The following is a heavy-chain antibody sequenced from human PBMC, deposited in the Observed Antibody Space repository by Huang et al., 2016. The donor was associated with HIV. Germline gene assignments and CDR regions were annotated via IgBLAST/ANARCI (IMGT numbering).Heavy chain of an antibody. CDR2: ISYDAKRK. Sequence: QVQLVESGGGVVQPGRSLRISCAASGFTFSSYGMHWVRQAPGKGLGWVAVISYDAKRKYYADPVKGRFSISRDNSKTTVYLQLNSLRVEDTAVYYCAKGGSAAAVLDFWGQGTLVTVSS. D-gene: IGHD6-13*01. V-gene: IGHV3-30*18. J-gene: IGHJ4*02. CDR3: AKGGSAAAVLDF. CDR1: GFTFSSYG.